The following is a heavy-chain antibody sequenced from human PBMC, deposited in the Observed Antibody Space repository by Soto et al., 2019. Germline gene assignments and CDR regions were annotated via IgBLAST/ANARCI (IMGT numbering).Heavy chain of an antibody. CDR2: IGGSAESA. CDR1: GFTFSTYA. Sequence: EVQLSESGGGLVQPGGSLRVSCPASGFTFSTYALSWARQAPGKGREWVSAIGGSAESAYYGDSVKGRFTISRDNSKNTVYLQMNSLRAEDTAVYYCAVHCSTSSCSYWGQGTLVTVSS. V-gene: IGHV3-23*01. CDR3: AVHCSTSSCSY. J-gene: IGHJ4*02. D-gene: IGHD2-2*01.